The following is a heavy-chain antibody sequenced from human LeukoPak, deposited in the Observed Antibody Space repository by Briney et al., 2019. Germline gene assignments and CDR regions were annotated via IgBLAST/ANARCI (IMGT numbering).Heavy chain of an antibody. J-gene: IGHJ3*02. CDR3: ARDLGGAVRGYSSSWYSDYGDAFDI. V-gene: IGHV4-34*01. Sequence: PSETLSLTCAVYGGSFSGYYWSWIRQPPGKGLEWIGEINHSGSTNYNPSLKSRVTMSVDTSKNQFSLKLSSVTAADTAVYYCARDLGGAVRGYSSSWYSDYGDAFDIWGQGTMVTVSS. CDR2: INHSGST. CDR1: GGSFSGYY. D-gene: IGHD6-13*01.